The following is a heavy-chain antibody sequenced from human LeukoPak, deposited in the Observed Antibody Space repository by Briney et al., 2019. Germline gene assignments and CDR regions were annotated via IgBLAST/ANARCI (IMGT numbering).Heavy chain of an antibody. CDR2: ISNGGNP. J-gene: IGHJ4*02. Sequence: GGSLRLSCAASGFVVTANYLAWARQAPGKGLEWVSTISNGGNPFYGDSVKGRSTISRDESTNTFSLQLDSLRVEDMGVYYCALLSGGTFDYWGQGTQVTVAS. D-gene: IGHD2/OR15-2a*01. CDR3: ALLSGGTFDY. CDR1: GFVVTANY. V-gene: IGHV3-53*01.